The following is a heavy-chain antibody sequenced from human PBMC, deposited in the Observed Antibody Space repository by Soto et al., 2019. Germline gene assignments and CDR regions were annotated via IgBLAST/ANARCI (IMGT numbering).Heavy chain of an antibody. CDR1: GDTHTIYF. CDR2: INSVSGGA. Sequence: GPSVKVSCKASGDTHTIYFIHWLRQAPGQGLEWMGWINSVSGGANYAPRFQGRVTMTRDRSSATAFMELSRLRSDDTAVYYCARGGSYYAHWGQGTLVTVSS. J-gene: IGHJ4*02. D-gene: IGHD1-26*01. V-gene: IGHV1-2*02. CDR3: ARGGSYYAH.